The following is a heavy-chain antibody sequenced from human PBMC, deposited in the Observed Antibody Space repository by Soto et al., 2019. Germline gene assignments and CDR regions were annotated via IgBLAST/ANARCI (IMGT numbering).Heavy chain of an antibody. D-gene: IGHD2-8*01. CDR2: INPKSGGT. J-gene: IGHJ6*02. Sequence: QVQLVQSGAEVKKPGASVRVTCKASGYSFTDYHIHWVRQAPGQGLEWLGRINPKSGGTSTAQKFQGGVTMTRDRCISTVYLELTRLRSDDTAVYFCARGHSTDCSNGVCSFFYNHEMDVWGQGTTVTVSS. CDR1: GYSFTDYH. V-gene: IGHV1-2*06. CDR3: ARGHSTDCSNGVCSFFYNHEMDV.